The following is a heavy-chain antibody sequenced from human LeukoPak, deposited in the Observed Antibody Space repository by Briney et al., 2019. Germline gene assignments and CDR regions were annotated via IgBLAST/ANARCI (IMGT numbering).Heavy chain of an antibody. Sequence: ASVKVSCKASGYTFTGYYMHWVRQAPGQGLEWMGWINPNSGGTKYAQKFQGRVTMTRDTSISTAYMELSRPRSDDTAVYYCARETPADYGGNDWFDPWGQGTLVTVSS. CDR1: GYTFTGYY. CDR3: ARETPADYGGNDWFDP. CDR2: INPNSGGT. D-gene: IGHD4-23*01. J-gene: IGHJ5*02. V-gene: IGHV1-2*02.